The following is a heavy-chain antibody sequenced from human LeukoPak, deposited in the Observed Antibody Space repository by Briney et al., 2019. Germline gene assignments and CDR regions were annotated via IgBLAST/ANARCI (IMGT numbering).Heavy chain of an antibody. Sequence: ASVKVSCKSSGYSFTGHYFHWVRQAPGQGLEWIGWINPNSGGTKYAQSLQGRVTMTRDTSISTVFMDLSSLTSDDTALYYCARVGHYDESSGPFDYWGQGTLVTVSS. V-gene: IGHV1-2*02. D-gene: IGHD3-22*01. CDR2: INPNSGGT. CDR3: ARVGHYDESSGPFDY. CDR1: GYSFTGHY. J-gene: IGHJ4*02.